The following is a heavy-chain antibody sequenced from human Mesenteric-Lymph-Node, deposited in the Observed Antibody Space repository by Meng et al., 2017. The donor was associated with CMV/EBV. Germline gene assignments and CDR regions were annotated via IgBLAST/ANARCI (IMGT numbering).Heavy chain of an antibody. CDR3: ARDRGGYCSSPTCPRAFDI. V-gene: IGHV3-13*03. Sequence: GESLKISCAACGFTFSSYDMHWVRQATGKGLEWVSAIGTAGDTYYPGSVKGQFTISRENAKNSLYLQMNSLRAEDTAVFYCARDRGGYCSSPTCPRAFDIWGQGTMVTVSS. CDR2: IGTAGDT. CDR1: GFTFSSYD. D-gene: IGHD2-2*01. J-gene: IGHJ3*02.